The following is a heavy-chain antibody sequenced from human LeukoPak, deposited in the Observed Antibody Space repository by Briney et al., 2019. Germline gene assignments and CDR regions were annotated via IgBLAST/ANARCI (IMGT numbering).Heavy chain of an antibody. V-gene: IGHV3-48*03. J-gene: IGHJ4*02. D-gene: IGHD3-22*01. Sequence: GGSLRLSCAASGFTFSSYEMNWVRQAPGKGLEWVSYISSSGSTIYYADSVKGRFTISRDNAKNSVFLQMNNLKVEDTAIYYCARRGYHDSSGYDYWGQGAPVTVSS. CDR1: GFTFSSYE. CDR2: ISSSGSTI. CDR3: ARRGYHDSSGYDY.